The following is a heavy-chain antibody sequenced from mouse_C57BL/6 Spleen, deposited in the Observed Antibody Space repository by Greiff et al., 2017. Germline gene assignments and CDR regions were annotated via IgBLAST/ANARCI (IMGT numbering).Heavy chain of an antibody. CDR1: GYAFSSSW. J-gene: IGHJ3*01. V-gene: IGHV1-82*01. CDR2: IYPGDGDT. Sequence: QVQLQQSGPELVKPGASVKISCKASGYAFSSSWMNWVKQRPGKGLEWIGRIYPGDGDTNYNGKFKGKATLTADKSSSTAYMQLSSLTSEDSAVYFCASGDYYGSSAEGFAYWGQGTLVTVSA. CDR3: ASGDYYGSSAEGFAY. D-gene: IGHD1-1*01.